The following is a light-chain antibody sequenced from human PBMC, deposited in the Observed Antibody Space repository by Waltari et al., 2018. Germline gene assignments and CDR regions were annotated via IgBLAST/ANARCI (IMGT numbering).Light chain of an antibody. CDR2: AAS. CDR3: LQYKSNPFT. Sequence: IQMTQSPSSLSASAGARVTITCMASQGISTYLTWYPQNPGKAPKLLIYAASSLESGVPARFSDSRAATDFTLTISSLQPEEFATYYCLQYKSNPFTYGPGTKLDIK. V-gene: IGKV1-13*02. CDR1: QGISTY. J-gene: IGKJ3*01.